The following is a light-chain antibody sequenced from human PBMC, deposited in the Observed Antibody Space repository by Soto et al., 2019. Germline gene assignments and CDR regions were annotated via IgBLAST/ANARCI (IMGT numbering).Light chain of an antibody. CDR2: AAS. CDR3: QQSYRTPRT. CDR1: QSISSY. Sequence: DLQMTQSPSSLSASVGDRVTITCRASQSISSYLNWYQQKPGKAPNLLIYAASSLQSGVPSRFSGSGSGTDCTLTICSLQPEDCATYYGQQSYRTPRTFGQGTKVDI. J-gene: IGKJ1*01. V-gene: IGKV1-39*01.